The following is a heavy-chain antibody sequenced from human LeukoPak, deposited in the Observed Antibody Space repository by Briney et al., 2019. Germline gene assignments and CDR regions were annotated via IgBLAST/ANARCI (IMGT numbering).Heavy chain of an antibody. CDR2: IRSDGSNK. D-gene: IGHD4-17*01. J-gene: IGHJ4*02. Sequence: GGSLRLSCAASGFTFSSYGMHSVRQAPGKGLEWVAFIRSDGSNKYYADSVKGRFTISRDNSKNTLFLQMNSLRAEDTAVYYCAKDYGRTLDYSGQGTLVTVSS. V-gene: IGHV3-30*02. CDR3: AKDYGRTLDY. CDR1: GFTFSSYG.